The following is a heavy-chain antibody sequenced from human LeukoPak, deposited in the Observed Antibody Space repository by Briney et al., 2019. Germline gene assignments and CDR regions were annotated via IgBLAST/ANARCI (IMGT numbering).Heavy chain of an antibody. D-gene: IGHD2-2*01. Sequence: GGSLRLSCAASGFTFSSYGMSWVRQAPGKGLEWVSGISSIDGSTYYADSVKGRFTISRDNSKNTLYLQMNSLRAEDTAVYYCAKDDDVNQANIVVVPAAMGFSGYWGQGTLVTVSS. V-gene: IGHV3-23*01. CDR2: ISSIDGST. CDR1: GFTFSSYG. J-gene: IGHJ4*02. CDR3: AKDDDVNQANIVVVPAAMGFSGY.